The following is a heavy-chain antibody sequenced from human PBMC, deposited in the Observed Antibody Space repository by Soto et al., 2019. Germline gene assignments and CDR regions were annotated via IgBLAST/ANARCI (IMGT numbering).Heavy chain of an antibody. CDR3: AKGGGVAGHGFSFLH. Sequence: GGSLRLSCAASGFTFSSYAMSWVRQAPGKGLEWVSAISGSGGSTYYADSVKGRFTISRDNSKNTLYLQMNSLRAEDTAVYYCAKGGGVAGHGFSFLHWGQGTLVTVSS. V-gene: IGHV3-23*01. D-gene: IGHD6-19*01. CDR2: ISGSGGST. J-gene: IGHJ1*01. CDR1: GFTFSSYA.